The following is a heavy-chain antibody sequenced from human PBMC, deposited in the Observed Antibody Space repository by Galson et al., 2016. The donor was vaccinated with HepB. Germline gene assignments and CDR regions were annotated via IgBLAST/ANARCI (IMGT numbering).Heavy chain of an antibody. D-gene: IGHD3-10*01. CDR3: TRFPDYYGSGSYYFNWFHP. CDR1: GFTFGDYA. J-gene: IGHJ5*02. CDR2: IRSKDYGGTI. Sequence: SLRLSCAASGFTFGDYAMSWFRQAPGKGLEWVGFIRSKDYGGTIGYAASVKGRFTISRDDSKSIAYLQMNSLKTEDTAVYYCTRFPDYYGSGSYYFNWFHPWGQGTLVTVSS. V-gene: IGHV3-49*03.